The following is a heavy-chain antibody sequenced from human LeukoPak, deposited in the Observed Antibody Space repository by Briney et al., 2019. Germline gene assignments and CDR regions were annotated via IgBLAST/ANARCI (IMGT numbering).Heavy chain of an antibody. V-gene: IGHV3-9*01. CDR1: GFTFDDYA. Sequence: GGSLRLSCAASGFTFDDYAMHWVRQAPGKGLEWVSGISWNSGSIGYADSVKGRFTISRDNAKNSLYLQMNSLRAEDTALYYCAKASIGYCSSTSCYVGAFDIWGQGTMVTVPS. J-gene: IGHJ3*02. D-gene: IGHD2-2*01. CDR2: ISWNSGSI. CDR3: AKASIGYCSSTSCYVGAFDI.